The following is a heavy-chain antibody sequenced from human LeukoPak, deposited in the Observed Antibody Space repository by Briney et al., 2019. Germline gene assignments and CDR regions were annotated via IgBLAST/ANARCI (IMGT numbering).Heavy chain of an antibody. J-gene: IGHJ6*03. D-gene: IGHD2-2*01. CDR3: ARDHVVVPAAMFYYYYYMDV. CDR2: IKEDGSEK. Sequence: QPGGSLRLSCVASGFTFSSYWMSWVRQAPGKGLEWVANIKEDGSEKYYVDSVRGRFTLSRDNAENSLYLQMNSLRAEDTAVYYCARDHVVVPAAMFYYYYYMDVWGKGTTVTVSS. CDR1: GFTFSSYW. V-gene: IGHV3-7*01.